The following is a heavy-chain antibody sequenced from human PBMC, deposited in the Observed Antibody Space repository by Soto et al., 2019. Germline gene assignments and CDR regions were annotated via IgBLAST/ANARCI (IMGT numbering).Heavy chain of an antibody. CDR1: GGSISSGGYY. J-gene: IGHJ5*02. V-gene: IGHV4-31*03. CDR2: IYYSGST. D-gene: IGHD3-22*01. CDR3: AREDYDSSGYFDP. Sequence: TSETLSLTCTVSGGSISSGGYYWSWIRQHPGKGLEWIGYIYYSGSTYYNPSLKSRVTISVDTSKNQFSLKLSSVTAADTAVYYCAREDYDSSGYFDPWGQGTLVTVSS.